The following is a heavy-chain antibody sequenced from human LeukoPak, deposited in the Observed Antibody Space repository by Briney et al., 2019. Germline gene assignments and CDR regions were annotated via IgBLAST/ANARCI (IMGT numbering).Heavy chain of an antibody. J-gene: IGHJ4*02. CDR2: ISSSSSYI. V-gene: IGHV3-21*01. CDR1: GFTFSSYS. D-gene: IGHD6-19*01. Sequence: GGSLRLSCAASGFTFSSYSMNWVRQAPGKGLKWVSSISSSSSYIYYADSVKGRFTISRDNAKNSLYLQMNSLRAEDTAVYYCAREDSGWYFDYWGQGTLVTVSS. CDR3: AREDSGWYFDY.